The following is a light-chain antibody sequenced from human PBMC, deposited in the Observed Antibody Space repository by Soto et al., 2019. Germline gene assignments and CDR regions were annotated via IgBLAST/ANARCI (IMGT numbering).Light chain of an antibody. CDR2: GAS. Sequence: EIVLTQSPGTLSLSPGERATLSCRASQSVSSSYLAWYQQKPGQAPRLLIYGASTLESGVPSRFSGSGSETDFTLTISSLQPEDFATYFCQQFNNYLYIFGQGTKLEIK. CDR1: QSVSSSY. V-gene: IGKV3-20*01. J-gene: IGKJ2*01. CDR3: QQFNNYLYI.